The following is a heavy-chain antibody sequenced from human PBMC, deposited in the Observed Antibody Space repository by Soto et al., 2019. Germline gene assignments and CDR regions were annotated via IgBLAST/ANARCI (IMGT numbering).Heavy chain of an antibody. V-gene: IGHV1-18*01. CDR1: GYTFTSYG. J-gene: IGHJ6*02. D-gene: IGHD6-19*01. Sequence: ASVKVSCKASGYTFTSYGISWVRQAPGQGLEWMGWISAYNGNTNYAQKFQGRVTMTTDTSTSTAYMELRSLRSDDTAVYYCARVRWLVPRGYGMDVWGQGTTVTVSS. CDR2: ISAYNGNT. CDR3: ARVRWLVPRGYGMDV.